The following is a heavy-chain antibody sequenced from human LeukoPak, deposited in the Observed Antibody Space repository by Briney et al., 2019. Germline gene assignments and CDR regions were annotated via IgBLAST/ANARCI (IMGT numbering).Heavy chain of an antibody. D-gene: IGHD5-24*01. J-gene: IGHJ4*02. CDR2: IYYSGST. CDR3: ARHAKMGPPTDY. Sequence: SETLSLTCTVSGGSISSSSYYWGWIRQPPGKGLEWIGSIYYSGSTYYNPSLKSRVTISVDTSKNQFSLKLSSVTAADTAVYYCARHAKMGPPTDYWGQGTLVTVSS. V-gene: IGHV4-39*01. CDR1: GGSISSSSYY.